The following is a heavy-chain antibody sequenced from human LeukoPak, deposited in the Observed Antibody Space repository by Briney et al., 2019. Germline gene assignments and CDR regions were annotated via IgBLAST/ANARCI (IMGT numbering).Heavy chain of an antibody. CDR1: GGTFSSYA. CDR2: IIPIFGTA. Sequence: GSSVKVSCKASGGTFSSYAISWVRQAPGQGLEWMGGIIPIFGTANYAQKFQGRVTITADESTSTAYMELSSLRSEDTAVYYCARARNLGYCSSTSCYTGAFDIWGQGTMVTVSS. V-gene: IGHV1-69*01. CDR3: ARARNLGYCSSTSCYTGAFDI. D-gene: IGHD2-2*02. J-gene: IGHJ3*02.